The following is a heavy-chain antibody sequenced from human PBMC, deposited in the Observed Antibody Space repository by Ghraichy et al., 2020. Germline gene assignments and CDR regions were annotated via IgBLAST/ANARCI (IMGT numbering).Heavy chain of an antibody. CDR3: SKQGSSWYDVWFDP. J-gene: IGHJ5*02. CDR2: VSYSWTT. Sequence: SETLSLTCTVSGGSLSNYYWSWIRQPPGRGLEWIGYVSYSWTTKYNSSLESRFTISVDTSKNQFSLKMTSVTAADTAVYYCSKQGSSWYDVWFDPWGRGTLVTVSS. V-gene: IGHV4-59*03. D-gene: IGHD6-13*01. CDR1: GGSLSNYY.